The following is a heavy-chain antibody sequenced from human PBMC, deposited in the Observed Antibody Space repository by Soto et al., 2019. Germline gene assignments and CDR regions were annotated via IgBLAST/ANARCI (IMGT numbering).Heavy chain of an antibody. D-gene: IGHD6-6*01. V-gene: IGHV3-30*18. Sequence: GGSLRLSCAASGFTFSSYGMHWVRQAPGKGLEWVAVISYDGSNKYYADSVKGRFTISRDNSKNTLYLQMNSLRAEDTAVYYCAKDWYSSSSRLGQNFDYWGQGTLVTVSS. CDR1: GFTFSSYG. CDR3: AKDWYSSSSRLGQNFDY. J-gene: IGHJ4*02. CDR2: ISYDGSNK.